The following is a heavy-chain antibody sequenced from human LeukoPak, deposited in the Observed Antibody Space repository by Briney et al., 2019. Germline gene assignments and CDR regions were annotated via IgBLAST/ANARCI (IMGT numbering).Heavy chain of an antibody. D-gene: IGHD2-8*01. Sequence: KPGGSLRLSCAASGFTFSNAWMSWVRQAPGKGLEWVGRIKSKTDGGTTDYAAPVKGRFTISRDDSKNTLYLQMNSLKTEDTAVYYCTTDIVLMVYAVFNYWGQGTLVTVSS. V-gene: IGHV3-15*01. CDR2: IKSKTDGGTT. J-gene: IGHJ4*02. CDR3: TTDIVLMVYAVFNY. CDR1: GFTFSNAW.